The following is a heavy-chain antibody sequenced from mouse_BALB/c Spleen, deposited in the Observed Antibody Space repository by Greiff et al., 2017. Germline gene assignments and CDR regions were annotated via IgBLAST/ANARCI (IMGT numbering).Heavy chain of an antibody. CDR2: ISSGGSYT. V-gene: IGHV5-9-4*01. J-gene: IGHJ3*01. CDR3: AKKQTVWFAY. CDR1: GFTFSSYA. Sequence: EVHLVESGGGLVKPGGSLKLSCAASGFTFSSYAMSWVRQSPEKRLEWVAEISSGGSYTYYPDTVTGRFTISRDNAKNTLYLEMSSLRSEDTAMYYCAKKQTVWFAYWGQGTLVTVSA. D-gene: IGHD4-1*01.